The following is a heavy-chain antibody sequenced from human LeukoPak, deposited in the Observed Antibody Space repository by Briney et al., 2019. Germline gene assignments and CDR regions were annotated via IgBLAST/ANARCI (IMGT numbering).Heavy chain of an antibody. D-gene: IGHD5-24*01. CDR1: GGSFSGYY. Sequence: SETLSLTCAVYGGSFSGYYLSWIRQPPGKGLEWIGEINHSGSTNYNPSLKSRVTISVDTSKNQSSLKLSSVTAADTAVYYCARGRRGSNYDYWGEGTLVTVSS. J-gene: IGHJ4*02. CDR3: ARGRRGSNYDY. V-gene: IGHV4-34*01. CDR2: INHSGST.